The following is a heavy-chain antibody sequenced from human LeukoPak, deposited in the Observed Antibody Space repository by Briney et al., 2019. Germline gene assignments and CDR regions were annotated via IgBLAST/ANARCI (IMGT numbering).Heavy chain of an antibody. V-gene: IGHV3-53*01. CDR1: GFTVSSNY. CDR2: IYSGGST. J-gene: IGHJ4*02. D-gene: IGHD3-22*01. CDR3: ARDSRYYYDRSGKTDDY. Sequence: QPGGSLRLSCAASGFTVSSNYMSWVRQAPGKGLEWVSVIYSGGSTYYADSVKGRFTISRDNSKNTLYLQMNSLRAEDTAVYYCARDSRYYYDRSGKTDDYWGQGTLVTVSS.